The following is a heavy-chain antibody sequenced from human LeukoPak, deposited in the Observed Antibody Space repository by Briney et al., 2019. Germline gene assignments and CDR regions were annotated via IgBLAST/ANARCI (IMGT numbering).Heavy chain of an antibody. Sequence: SQTLSLTCTVSGGSINSGSYYWNWIRQPAGKGLEWIGRIYTSGSTNYNPSLKSRVTISVDTSKNQFSLKLSSVTAADTAVYYCATSGGEYCSGGSCYSEWNWFDPWGQGTLVTVSS. CDR3: ATSGGEYCSGGSCYSEWNWFDP. CDR1: GGSINSGSYY. J-gene: IGHJ5*02. V-gene: IGHV4-61*02. CDR2: IYTSGST. D-gene: IGHD2-15*01.